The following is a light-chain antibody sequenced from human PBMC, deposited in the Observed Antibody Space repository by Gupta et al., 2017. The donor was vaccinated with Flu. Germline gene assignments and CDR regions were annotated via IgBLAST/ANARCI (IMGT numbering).Light chain of an antibody. Sequence: DIQLTQPPSFLSASVGDRVTITCRASQGIRSYLDWYKQKPGRAPKLLIYAASTWQSGVTSRFSGSGCGKEFSLTISSRQQEDFAAYYCQQHNSYPALTFGRGTKVEIK. V-gene: IGKV1-9*01. CDR3: QQHNSYPALT. CDR1: QGIRSY. J-gene: IGKJ4*01. CDR2: AAS.